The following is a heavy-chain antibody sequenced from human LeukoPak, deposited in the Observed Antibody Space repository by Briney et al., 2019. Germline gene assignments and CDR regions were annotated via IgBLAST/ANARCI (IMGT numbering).Heavy chain of an antibody. CDR2: ISGSGGST. Sequence: TGGSLRLSCAASGFTFSSCAMSWVRQAPGKGLEWVSAISGSGGSTYYADSVKGRFTISRDNSKNTLYLQMNSLRAEDTAVYYCAKDQRPNYYGSGSYCGTDYWGQGTLVTVSS. CDR1: GFTFSSCA. D-gene: IGHD3-10*01. CDR3: AKDQRPNYYGSGSYCGTDY. V-gene: IGHV3-23*01. J-gene: IGHJ4*02.